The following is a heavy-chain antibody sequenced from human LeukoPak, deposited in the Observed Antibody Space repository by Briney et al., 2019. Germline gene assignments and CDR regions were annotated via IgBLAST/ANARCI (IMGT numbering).Heavy chain of an antibody. CDR2: ISAYNGNT. D-gene: IGHD3-22*01. J-gene: IGHJ4*02. V-gene: IGHV1-18*01. CDR1: GYTFTSYG. CDR3: ARGEGYQFDNSGYYFAEC. Sequence: ASVKVSCKASGYTFTSYGISWVRQAPGQGLEWMGWISAYNGNTNYAQKLQGRVTMTTDTSTSTAYMELRSLRSDDTAVYYCARGEGYQFDNSGYYFAECWGQGTLVTVSS.